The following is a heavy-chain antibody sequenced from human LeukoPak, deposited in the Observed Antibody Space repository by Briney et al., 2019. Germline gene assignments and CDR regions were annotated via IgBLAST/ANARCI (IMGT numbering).Heavy chain of an antibody. D-gene: IGHD1-26*01. J-gene: IGHJ6*01. Sequence: GGSLRLSCAASAFIFSSYAMQWVRQAPGKGLEWVAVISVDGGDKYYGDSVKGRFTISRDNSRNTLYLQMNSLRAEDTAVYYCASSLGANIEEWGCYGVDLWGQET. CDR2: ISVDGGDK. CDR3: ASSLGANIEEWGCYGVDL. V-gene: IGHV3-30*04. CDR1: AFIFSSYA.